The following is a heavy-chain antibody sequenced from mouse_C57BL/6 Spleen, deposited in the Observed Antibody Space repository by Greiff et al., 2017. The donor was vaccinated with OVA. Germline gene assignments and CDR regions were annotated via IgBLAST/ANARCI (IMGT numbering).Heavy chain of an antibody. CDR3: ARVGFFTTVVEDY. CDR1: GYTFTSYW. V-gene: IGHV1-69*01. J-gene: IGHJ2*01. CDR2: IDPSDSYT. D-gene: IGHD1-1*01. Sequence: QVQLQQPGAELVMPGASVKLSCKASGYTFTSYWMHWVKQRPGQGLEWIGEIDPSDSYTNYNQKFKGKSTLTVDKSSSTAYMQLSSLTSEDSAVYYCARVGFFTTVVEDYWGQGTTLTVSS.